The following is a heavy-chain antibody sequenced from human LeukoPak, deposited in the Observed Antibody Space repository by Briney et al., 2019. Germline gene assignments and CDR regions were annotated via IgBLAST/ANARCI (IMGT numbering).Heavy chain of an antibody. CDR2: ISAYNGNT. J-gene: IGHJ3*02. Sequence: ASVKVSCKAFGYTFINYGISWVRQAPGQGLEWMGWISAYNGNTNYAQKLQGRVAMTTDTSTSTAYMELRSLRSDDTAVYYCAILWRVDYYDSIDAFDIWGQGTMVTVSS. CDR3: AILWRVDYYDSIDAFDI. V-gene: IGHV1-18*01. CDR1: GYTFINYG. D-gene: IGHD3-22*01.